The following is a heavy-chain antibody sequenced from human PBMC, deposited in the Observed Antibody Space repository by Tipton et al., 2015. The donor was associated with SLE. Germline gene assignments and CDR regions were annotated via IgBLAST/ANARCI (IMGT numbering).Heavy chain of an antibody. D-gene: IGHD4-17*01. V-gene: IGHV4-59*08. CDR3: ARHAGDYAYFDS. CDR1: GDSISGYY. CDR2: IYNSGST. Sequence: TLSLTCTVSGDSISGYYWSWIRQPPGKGLEWIGYIYNSGSTSYNPSLKSRVTISEDTSRQQFSLRQRSLTAADTAVYYCARHAGDYAYFDSWGQGTLVTVSS. J-gene: IGHJ4*02.